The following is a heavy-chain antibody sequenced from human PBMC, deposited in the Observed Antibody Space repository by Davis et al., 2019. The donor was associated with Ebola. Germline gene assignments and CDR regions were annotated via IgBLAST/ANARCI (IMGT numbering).Heavy chain of an antibody. D-gene: IGHD6-19*01. CDR1: GGTFSSYA. J-gene: IGHJ4*02. CDR3: ARVTLSGWYLGY. V-gene: IGHV1-69*13. Sequence: VKVSCKASGGTFSSYAISWVRQAPGQGLEWMGGIIPIFGTANYAQKFQGRVTITADESTSTAYMELSSLRSEDTAVYYCARVTLSGWYLGYWGQGTLVTVSS. CDR2: IIPIFGTA.